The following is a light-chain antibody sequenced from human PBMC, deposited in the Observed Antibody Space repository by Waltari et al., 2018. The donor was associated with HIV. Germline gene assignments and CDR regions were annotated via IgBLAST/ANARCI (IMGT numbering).Light chain of an antibody. CDR1: GSNIGGHE. CDR2: DNN. CDR3: GTWDSSLSAV. V-gene: IGLV1-51*01. Sequence: QSALTQPRSVSGSPGQTVTISCSGRGSNIGGHEVSWYQQLPGTAPKLLIYDNNKRSSGIPDRFSGSKSGTSATLGITGLQTGDEADYYCGTWDSSLSAVFGGGTKVTV. J-gene: IGLJ3*02.